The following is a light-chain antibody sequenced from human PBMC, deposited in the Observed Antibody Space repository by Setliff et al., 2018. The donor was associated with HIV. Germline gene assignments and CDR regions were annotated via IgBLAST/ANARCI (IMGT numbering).Light chain of an antibody. CDR3: AAWDDSLSVFV. J-gene: IGLJ1*01. Sequence: LTQPPSVSGSPGQSVTVSCTGTSSDVGGYDYVSWYQQHPGKAPKLIIYDLSKRPSGVPDRFSGSKSGNTASLAIRGLQSDDEADYYCAAWDDSLSVFVFGTGTKVTVL. V-gene: IGLV2-11*01. CDR2: DLS. CDR1: SSDVGGYDY.